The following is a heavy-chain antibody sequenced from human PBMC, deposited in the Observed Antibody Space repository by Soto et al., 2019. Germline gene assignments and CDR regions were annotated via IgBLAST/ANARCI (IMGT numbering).Heavy chain of an antibody. D-gene: IGHD3-9*01. J-gene: IGHJ1*01. CDR3: ARDRVETGYPEYFEH. Sequence: EVQLVESGGGLIQPGGSLRLSCAASGFTVSSNYISWVRQAPGKGLELVSVIYSGGTTYYADSVKGRFTIPRDNSKNTPSLQMNRLPAEDTAVYYCARDRVETGYPEYFEHWGQGTLVTVSS. CDR2: IYSGGTT. CDR1: GFTVSSNY. V-gene: IGHV3-53*01.